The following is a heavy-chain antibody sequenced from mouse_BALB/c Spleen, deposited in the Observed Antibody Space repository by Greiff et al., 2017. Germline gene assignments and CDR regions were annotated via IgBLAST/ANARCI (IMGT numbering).Heavy chain of an antibody. CDR2: ISSGGST. V-gene: IGHV5-6-5*01. CDR1: GFTFSSYA. Sequence: EVKVVESGGGLVKPGGSLKLSCAASGFTFSSYAMSWVHQTPEKRLEWVASISSGGSTYYPDSVKGRFTISRDNARNILYLQMSSLRSEDTAMYYCARRGITTVDYAMDYWGQGTSVTVSS. CDR3: ARRGITTVDYAMDY. D-gene: IGHD1-1*01. J-gene: IGHJ4*01.